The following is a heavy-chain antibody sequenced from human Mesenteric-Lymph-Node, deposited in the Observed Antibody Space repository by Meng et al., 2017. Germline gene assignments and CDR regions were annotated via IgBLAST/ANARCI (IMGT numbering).Heavy chain of an antibody. CDR3: TRDWDLNGYHYNP. Sequence: GRSLTLSCTASGFTFGDYAMSWFRQAPGKGLEWVGFIRSKAYGGTTEYAASVNGRFTISRDDSKSIAYLQMNSLKTEDTAVYYCTRDWDLNGYHYNPWGQGTMVTVSS. CDR1: GFTFGDYA. CDR2: IRSKAYGGTT. D-gene: IGHD5-24*01. J-gene: IGHJ5*02. V-gene: IGHV3-49*03.